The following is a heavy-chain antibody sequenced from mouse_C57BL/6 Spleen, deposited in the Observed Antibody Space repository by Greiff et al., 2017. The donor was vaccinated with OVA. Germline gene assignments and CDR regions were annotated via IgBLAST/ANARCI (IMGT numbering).Heavy chain of an antibody. V-gene: IGHV5-9-1*02. CDR1: GFTFSSYA. D-gene: IGHD4-1*01. CDR3: TRDRMGREKYYFDY. Sequence: EVQLVESGEGLVKPGGSLKLSCAASGFTFSSYAMSWVRQTPEKRLEWVAYISSGGDYIYYADTVKGRFTISRDNARNTLYLQMSSLKSEDTAMYYCTRDRMGREKYYFDYWGQGTTLTVSS. CDR2: ISSGGDYI. J-gene: IGHJ2*01.